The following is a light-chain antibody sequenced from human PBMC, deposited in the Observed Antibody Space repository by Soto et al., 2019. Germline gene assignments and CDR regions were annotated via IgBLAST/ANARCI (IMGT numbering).Light chain of an antibody. CDR1: QSITNNY. V-gene: IGKV3-20*01. Sequence: EIVLTQPPGTLSLSPGERATLSCRASQSITNNYLAWYQQKPSQSPRLLIYDASFRATGIPDRFSGSGSGTDFTLTISRLEPEDFAVYYCQQCATSPLTFGQGTKVEIK. CDR2: DAS. CDR3: QQCATSPLT. J-gene: IGKJ1*01.